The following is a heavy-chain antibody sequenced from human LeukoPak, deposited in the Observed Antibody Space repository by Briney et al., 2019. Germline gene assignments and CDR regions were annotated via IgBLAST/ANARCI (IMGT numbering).Heavy chain of an antibody. CDR2: ISGSGTTI. J-gene: IGHJ4*02. CDR1: GFPFSSYE. V-gene: IGHV3-48*03. CDR3: ARANGDY. Sequence: GGSLRLSCAASGFPFSSYEMNWVRQAPGKGLEWVSYISGSGTTIHYADSVKGRFTISRDNAKNSLYLQMNSLRAEDTAAYYRARANGDYWGQGTLVTVSS. D-gene: IGHD2-8*01.